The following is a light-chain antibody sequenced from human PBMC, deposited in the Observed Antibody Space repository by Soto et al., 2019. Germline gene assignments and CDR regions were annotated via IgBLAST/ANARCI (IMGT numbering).Light chain of an antibody. V-gene: IGKV3-20*01. CDR2: GAS. Sequence: EIVLTQSPGTLSLSPGERATLSCRASQSVSSNYLAWYQQKPGQAPRLLIYGASSRATGTPDRFSGSGSGTDFTLTISRQEPEDFAVYHCQQYITAPETFGQGTKVEIK. CDR1: QSVSSNY. CDR3: QQYITAPET. J-gene: IGKJ1*01.